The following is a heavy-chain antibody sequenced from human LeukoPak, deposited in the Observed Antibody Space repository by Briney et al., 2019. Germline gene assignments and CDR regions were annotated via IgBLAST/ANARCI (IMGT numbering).Heavy chain of an antibody. V-gene: IGHV3-7*01. Sequence: PGGSLRLSCAASGFTFTNYWMSWVRQAPGKGLELVANIKQDRSEKYYVDSVKGRFTISRDNAKNSLYLQMNSLRAEDTAVYFCARNSARFLEWLTDFDYWGQGTLVTVSS. CDR1: GFTFTNYW. D-gene: IGHD3-3*01. J-gene: IGHJ4*02. CDR2: IKQDRSEK. CDR3: ARNSARFLEWLTDFDY.